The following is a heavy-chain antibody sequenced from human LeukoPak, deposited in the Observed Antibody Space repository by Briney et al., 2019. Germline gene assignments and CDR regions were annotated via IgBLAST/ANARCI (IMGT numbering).Heavy chain of an antibody. J-gene: IGHJ4*02. CDR2: MNANSGNT. D-gene: IGHD3-16*01. Sequence: ASVKVSCKASGYTSISYDINWVRQATGQGLEWMGWMNANSGNTAYAQKFQGRITITRDTSMRTVYMGLSSLRSDDTAVYYCARLGGEFLRPADYWGQGTLVTVSS. V-gene: IGHV1-8*01. CDR3: ARLGGEFLRPADY. CDR1: GYTSISYD.